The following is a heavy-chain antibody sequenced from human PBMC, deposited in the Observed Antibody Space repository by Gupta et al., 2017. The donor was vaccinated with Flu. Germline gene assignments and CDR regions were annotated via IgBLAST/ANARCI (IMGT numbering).Heavy chain of an antibody. D-gene: IGHD3-10*01. CDR2: IYCRGST. CDR1: GDSISNYY. V-gene: IGHV4-59*01. Sequence: QVQLRESGPGLVKPSETLSLTCTVSGDSISNYYWSWIRQPPGRGLEWIGYIYCRGSTSYNPSRRSRVTISVDTSKNQFSLKLSSVTAADTAVYYCARGTYYYDGSGSSIDQWGQGTLVTVSS. CDR3: ARGTYYYDGSGSSIDQ. J-gene: IGHJ4*02.